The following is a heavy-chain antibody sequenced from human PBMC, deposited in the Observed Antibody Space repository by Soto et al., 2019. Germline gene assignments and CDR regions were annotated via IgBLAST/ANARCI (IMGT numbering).Heavy chain of an antibody. D-gene: IGHD2-2*01. CDR2: ISGSGGST. J-gene: IGHJ5*02. V-gene: IGHV3-23*01. CDR3: AKDWRCSSTSCYAFDP. CDR1: GFTFSSYA. Sequence: GGSLRLSCAASGFTFSSYAMSWVRQAPGKGLEWVSAISGSGGSTYYADSVKGRFTISRDNSKNTLHLQMNSLRAEDTAVYYCAKDWRCSSTSCYAFDPWGQGTLVTVSS.